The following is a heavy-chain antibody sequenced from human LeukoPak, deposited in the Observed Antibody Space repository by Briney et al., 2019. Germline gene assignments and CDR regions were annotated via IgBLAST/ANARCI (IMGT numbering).Heavy chain of an antibody. CDR1: GYTFTGYY. Sequence: ASVKVSCKDSGYTFTGYYMHWVRQAPGQGLEWMGWINPNGGGTNYAQKFQGRVTMTRDTSISTAYMELSRLRSDDTAVYYCAREMGDDSSGSHDYWGQGTLVTVSS. D-gene: IGHD3-22*01. J-gene: IGHJ4*02. CDR3: AREMGDDSSGSHDY. V-gene: IGHV1-2*02. CDR2: INPNGGGT.